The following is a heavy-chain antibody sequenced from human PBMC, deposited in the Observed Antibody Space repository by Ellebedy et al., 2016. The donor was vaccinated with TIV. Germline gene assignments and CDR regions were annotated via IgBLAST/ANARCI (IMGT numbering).Heavy chain of an antibody. J-gene: IGHJ4*02. Sequence: GESLKISCLASGFSFKTDAMNWVRQPPGQGLEWVACIRSGGVYVWYGDSVKGRFTISRDNAKNSLFLQMNSLRDDDTAVDYCATSAVGHSHGYYFDYWGQGTLVTVSA. D-gene: IGHD3-22*01. CDR1: GFSFKTDA. V-gene: IGHV3-21*01. CDR2: IRSGGVYV. CDR3: ATSAVGHSHGYYFDY.